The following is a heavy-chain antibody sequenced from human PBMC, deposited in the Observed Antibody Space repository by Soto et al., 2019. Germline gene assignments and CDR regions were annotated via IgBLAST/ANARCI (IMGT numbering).Heavy chain of an antibody. D-gene: IGHD6-19*01. CDR2: INPNSGGT. CDR3: ARDSLSSGWPFGSRYGMDV. J-gene: IGHJ6*02. V-gene: IGHV1-2*04. Sequence: ASVKVSCKASGYTFTGYYMHWVRQAPGQGLEWMGWINPNSGGTNYAQKFQGWVTMTRDTSISTAYMELSRLRSDGTAVYYCARDSLSSGWPFGSRYGMDVWGQGTTVTVSS. CDR1: GYTFTGYY.